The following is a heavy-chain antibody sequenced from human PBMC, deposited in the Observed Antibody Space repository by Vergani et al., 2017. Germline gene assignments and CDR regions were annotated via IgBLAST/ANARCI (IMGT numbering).Heavy chain of an antibody. CDR2: IYPGDSDT. CDR1: GYSFTSYW. J-gene: IGHJ5*02. V-gene: IGHV5-51*03. D-gene: IGHD2-2*01. Sequence: EVQLVQSGAEVKKPGESLKISCKGSGYSFTSYWIGWVRQMPGKGLEWMGIIYPGDSDTRYSPSFQGQVTISADKSISTAYLRWSSLKASDTAMYYCATGYCSSTSCFGWNWFDPWGQGTLVTVSS. CDR3: ATGYCSSTSCFGWNWFDP.